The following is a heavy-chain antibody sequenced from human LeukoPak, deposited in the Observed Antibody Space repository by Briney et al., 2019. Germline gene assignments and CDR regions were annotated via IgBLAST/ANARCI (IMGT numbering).Heavy chain of an antibody. Sequence: GGSLRLSCAASGFIFSSHGMNWVRQAPGKGLEWVSGISPSGDITYYADSVKGRFTISRDNSKNTVYLQMDSLRFEDAAVYYCTTDYSSSWFFDYWGQGTLVTVSS. V-gene: IGHV3-23*01. CDR3: TTDYSSSWFFDY. CDR1: GFIFSSHG. D-gene: IGHD6-13*01. J-gene: IGHJ4*02. CDR2: ISPSGDIT.